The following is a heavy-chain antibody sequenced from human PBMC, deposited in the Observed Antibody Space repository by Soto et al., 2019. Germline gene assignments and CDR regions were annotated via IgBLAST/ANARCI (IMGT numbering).Heavy chain of an antibody. V-gene: IGHV1-18*01. CDR1: GYTFTSYG. CDR2: ISGHNGNK. CDR3: ARDLGQQLFDY. J-gene: IGHJ4*02. Sequence: QVQLVQSGAEVKKPGASVKVSCKASGYTFTSYGISRVRQAPGQGLEWMGWISGHNGNKKYAQKLQGRVSMTTDTSTSTAYMELRSLRSDDTAVYYCARDLGQQLFDYWGQGTLVTVSS. D-gene: IGHD6-13*01.